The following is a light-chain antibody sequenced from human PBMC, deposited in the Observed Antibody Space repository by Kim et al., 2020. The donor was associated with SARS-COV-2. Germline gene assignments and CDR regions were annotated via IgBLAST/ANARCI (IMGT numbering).Light chain of an antibody. CDR1: QSVSSN. CDR3: QQDNNWPRT. J-gene: IGKJ2*01. V-gene: IGKV3-15*01. CDR2: GAS. Sequence: SGSPGERATLACRASQSVSSNLAWYQQKPGQAPRLLIYGASTRATGIPARFSGSGSGTEFTLTISSLQSEDFAVYYCQQDNNWPRTFGQGTKLEI.